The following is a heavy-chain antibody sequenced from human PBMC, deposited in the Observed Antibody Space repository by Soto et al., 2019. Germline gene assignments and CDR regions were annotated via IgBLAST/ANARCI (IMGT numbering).Heavy chain of an antibody. V-gene: IGHV3-23*01. CDR1: GFTFSTYA. D-gene: IGHD4-17*01. Sequence: EVQLLESGGGLVQPGGSLRLSCAASGFTFSTYAMTWVRQAPGKGLEWVSAFSGSVGSTYYADSVKGRFTISRDNSRNTLYLQMNSQRAEDTALYYCATTTVTNRLPPDAFDIWGQGTMVTVSS. CDR3: ATTTVTNRLPPDAFDI. J-gene: IGHJ3*02. CDR2: FSGSVGST.